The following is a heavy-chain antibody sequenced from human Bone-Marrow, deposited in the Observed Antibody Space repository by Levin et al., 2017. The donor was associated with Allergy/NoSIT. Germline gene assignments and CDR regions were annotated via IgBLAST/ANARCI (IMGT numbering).Heavy chain of an antibody. Sequence: KAGGSLRLSCKTSGYSRTPYAMNWVRQAPGQGLEWMGWITTNTGNPTYGQGFTGRFVVSFDTSVSTAFLQISSLKAEDTAVYYCASSSSSHNTFYMDVWGKGTTVTVS. V-gene: IGHV7-4-1*02. CDR3: ASSSSSHNTFYMDV. CDR2: ITTNTGNP. CDR1: GYSRTPYA. D-gene: IGHD6-6*01. J-gene: IGHJ6*03.